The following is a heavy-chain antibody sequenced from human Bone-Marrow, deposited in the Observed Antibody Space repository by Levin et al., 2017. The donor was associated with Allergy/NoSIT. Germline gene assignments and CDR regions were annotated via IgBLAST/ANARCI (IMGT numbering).Heavy chain of an antibody. CDR3: AKDSGTYFGWLGP. D-gene: IGHD3-10*01. V-gene: IGHV3-23*01. CDR1: GFSLSSHA. CDR2: IISSGEKT. J-gene: IGHJ5*02. Sequence: PGGSLRLSCEVSGFSLSSHAMSWVRQAPGKGLEWVSSIISSGEKTFYADSVKGRFTTSRDNLKNTVHLEMKSLRADDTAVYYCAKDSGTYFGWLGPWGQGTLVTVSS.